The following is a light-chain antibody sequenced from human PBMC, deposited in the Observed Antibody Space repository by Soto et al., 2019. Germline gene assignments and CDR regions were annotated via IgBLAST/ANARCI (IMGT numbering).Light chain of an antibody. CDR3: QQFGTSPYT. CDR1: QSVSSNY. J-gene: IGKJ2*01. V-gene: IGKV3-20*01. CDR2: GTS. Sequence: EIVVTQSPGTLSLSPGERATLSCRASQSVSSNYFAWYQQKPGQPPRLIIYGTSSRATGIPDRFSGSGSGTDFTLTISRLEPEDSAVYYCQQFGTSPYTFGQGTKLEIK.